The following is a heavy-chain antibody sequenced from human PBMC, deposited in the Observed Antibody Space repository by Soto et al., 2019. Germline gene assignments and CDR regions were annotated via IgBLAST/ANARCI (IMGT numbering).Heavy chain of an antibody. CDR2: ITDNGGST. D-gene: IGHD4-17*01. CDR1: GFTLSRDG. CDR3: AKERATTTAFDY. J-gene: IGHJ4*02. Sequence: PGGSLRLYCAASGFTLSRDGMSWDRQAPGKGLEWVSLITDNGGSTYYADSVKGRFTISRDNTKNTLFLQMNSLRAEDTAVYYCAKERATTTAFDYWGQGALVTVSS. V-gene: IGHV3-23*01.